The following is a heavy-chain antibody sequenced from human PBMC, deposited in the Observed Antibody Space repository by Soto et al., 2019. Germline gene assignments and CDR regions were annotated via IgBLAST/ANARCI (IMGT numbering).Heavy chain of an antibody. CDR2: ISAYNGNT. CDR1: GYTFTSYG. J-gene: IGHJ5*02. D-gene: IGHD2-2*01. CDR3: ARALYCSSTSCDNWFDP. V-gene: IGHV1-18*04. Sequence: GASVKVSCKASGYTFTSYGISWVRQAPGQGLEWMRWISAYNGNTNYAQKLQGRVTMTTDTSTSTAYMELRSLRSDDTAVYYCARALYCSSTSCDNWFDPWGQGTLVTVSS.